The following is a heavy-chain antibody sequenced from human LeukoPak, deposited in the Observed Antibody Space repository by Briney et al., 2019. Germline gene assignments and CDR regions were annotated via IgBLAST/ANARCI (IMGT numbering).Heavy chain of an antibody. CDR3: ARGSRGTVVAAASAFDI. CDR1: GGSISSNNW. V-gene: IGHV4-30-4*01. CDR2: IYNSGNT. J-gene: IGHJ3*02. D-gene: IGHD3-16*01. Sequence: SETLSLTCAVSGGSISSNNWWSWVRQPPGKGPEWIGYIYNSGNTYYNPSLKSRVSISADTSENYFSLKLSSVSAADTAVYYCARGSRGTVVAAASAFDIWGKGTMLTVSS.